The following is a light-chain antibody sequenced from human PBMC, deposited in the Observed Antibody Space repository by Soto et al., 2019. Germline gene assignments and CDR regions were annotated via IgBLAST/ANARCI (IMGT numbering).Light chain of an antibody. CDR3: QRYNNWPLT. CDR1: QSISDT. CDR2: GAS. Sequence: EIVLTQSPGTLSLSPGETATLSCRASQSISDTLAWYQQKPGQAPRLLIYGASKRATGFPARFSGSGSGTDFTLTISSLQSEDFAVYYCQRYNNWPLTFGGGTKVDIK. V-gene: IGKV3-15*01. J-gene: IGKJ4*01.